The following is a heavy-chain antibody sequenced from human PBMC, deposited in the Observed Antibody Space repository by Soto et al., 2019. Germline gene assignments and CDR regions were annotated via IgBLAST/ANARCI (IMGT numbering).Heavy chain of an antibody. J-gene: IGHJ5*01. D-gene: IGHD2-2*01. CDR2: IYWDDDY. CDR3: ARRSTYRSSWSSGWFGS. V-gene: IGHV2-5*02. CDR1: GFSLSSDGVG. Sequence: QITLKESGPTLVKPTQTLTLTCTISGFSLSSDGVGVGWIRQPPGKALEWLAFIYWDDDYRYSPSLQSRLNITKDSSNKQALLIVTNVDPAESATYFCARRSTYRSSWSSGWFGSSGQGILVTVSS.